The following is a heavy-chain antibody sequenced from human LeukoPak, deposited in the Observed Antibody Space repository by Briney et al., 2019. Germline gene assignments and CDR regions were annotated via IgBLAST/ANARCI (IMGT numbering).Heavy chain of an antibody. Sequence: SETLSLTCTVSGGSISSSSYYWGWIRQPPGKGLEWIGSIYYSGSTNYNPSLKSRVTISVDTSKNQFSLKLSSVTAADTAVYYCARNTRIAAAGILSYYYYYMDVWGKGTTVTVSS. CDR2: IYYSGST. CDR3: ARNTRIAAAGILSYYYYYMDV. D-gene: IGHD6-13*01. V-gene: IGHV4-39*07. J-gene: IGHJ6*03. CDR1: GGSISSSSYY.